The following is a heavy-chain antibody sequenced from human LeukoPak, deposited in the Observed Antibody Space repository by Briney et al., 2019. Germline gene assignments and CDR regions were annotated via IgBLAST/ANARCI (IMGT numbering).Heavy chain of an antibody. D-gene: IGHD3-16*01. J-gene: IGHJ6*03. Sequence: ASVKVSCKASGGTFSSYAINWVRQATGQGLEWMGWMNPNSGNTGYAQKFQGRVTITRNTSISTAYMELSSLRSEDTAVYYCARALGGNYFYYYYYMDVWGKGTTVTVSS. CDR1: GGTFSSYA. CDR2: MNPNSGNT. V-gene: IGHV1-8*03. CDR3: ARALGGNYFYYYYYMDV.